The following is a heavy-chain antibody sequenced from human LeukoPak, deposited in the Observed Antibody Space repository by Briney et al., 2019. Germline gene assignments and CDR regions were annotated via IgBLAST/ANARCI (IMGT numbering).Heavy chain of an antibody. CDR2: ISWNSGSI. CDR1: GFTFDAYA. V-gene: IGHV3-9*01. J-gene: IGHJ4*02. CDR3: AKDRGPYGSGSYCIDFDY. D-gene: IGHD3-10*01. Sequence: GGSLILSCAASGFTFDAYAMHRVRQAPGKGLEWVSGISWNSGSIGYADSVKGRFTISRDNAKNSLYLQMNSLRAEDTALYYCAKDRGPYGSGSYCIDFDYWGQGTLVTVSS.